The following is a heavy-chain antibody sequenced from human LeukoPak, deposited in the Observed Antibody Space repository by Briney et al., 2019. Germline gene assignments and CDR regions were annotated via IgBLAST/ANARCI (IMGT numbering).Heavy chain of an antibody. CDR1: GGSISSGGYY. D-gene: IGHD3-10*01. CDR3: ARGFGEHGMDV. V-gene: IGHV4-31*03. CDR2: IYYSGST. Sequence: PSQTLSLTCTVSGGSISSGGYYWSWIRQHPGQGLEWIGNIYYSGSTHYSPSLKSRLIISMDTSKNLFSLRLSSMTAADTAVYSCARGFGEHGMDVWGQGTTVTVSS. J-gene: IGHJ6*02.